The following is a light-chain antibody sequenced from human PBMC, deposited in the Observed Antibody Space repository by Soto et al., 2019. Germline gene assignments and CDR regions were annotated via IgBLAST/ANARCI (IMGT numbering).Light chain of an antibody. CDR3: QQLNSYPLP. CDR1: QGISSY. Sequence: DIQLTQSPSFLSASVGDRVTITCRASQGISSYLAWYQQKPGKAPKLLIYAASTLQSGVPSRFSGSGSGTEFTLTISSLQPEDFATDYCQQLNSYPLPFGGGTKVEIK. V-gene: IGKV1-9*01. CDR2: AAS. J-gene: IGKJ4*01.